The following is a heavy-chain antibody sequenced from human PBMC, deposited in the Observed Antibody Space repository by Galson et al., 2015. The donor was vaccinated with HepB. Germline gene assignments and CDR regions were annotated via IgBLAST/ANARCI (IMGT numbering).Heavy chain of an antibody. D-gene: IGHD6-13*01. V-gene: IGHV3-23*01. CDR3: AKDEEAYSSSWYDWFDP. CDR1: GFTFSSYA. J-gene: IGHJ5*02. Sequence: SLRLSCAASGFTFSSYAMSWVRQAPGKGLEWVSAISGSGGSTYYADSVKGRFTISRDNSKNTLYLQMNSLRAEDTAVYYCAKDEEAYSSSWYDWFDPWGQGTLVTVSS. CDR2: ISGSGGST.